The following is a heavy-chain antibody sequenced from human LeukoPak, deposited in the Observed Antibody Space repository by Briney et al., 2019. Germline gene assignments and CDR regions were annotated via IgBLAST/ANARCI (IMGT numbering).Heavy chain of an antibody. Sequence: PSETLSLTCAVYGGSFSRYYWTWIRQPPGKGLEWIGEINHSGSANYNPSLKSRVTISVDASKSQFSLRLSSVTAADTAVYYCARGRGYYDSSGYFTAQSYYYYMDVWGKGTTVTVSS. CDR1: GGSFSRYY. CDR2: INHSGSA. V-gene: IGHV4-34*01. J-gene: IGHJ6*03. CDR3: ARGRGYYDSSGYFTAQSYYYYMDV. D-gene: IGHD3-22*01.